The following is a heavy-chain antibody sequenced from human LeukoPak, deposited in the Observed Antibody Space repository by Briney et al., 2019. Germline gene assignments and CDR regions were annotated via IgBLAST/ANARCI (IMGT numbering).Heavy chain of an antibody. J-gene: IGHJ4*02. D-gene: IGHD6-13*01. CDR1: GGSISSYY. Sequence: SETLSLTCTVSGGSISSYYWSWIRQPPGKGLEWIGYIYYSGSTNYNPSLKSRVTISVDTSKNQFSLKLSSVTAADTAVYYCARQGSSWYYFDYWGQGTLVTVSS. CDR3: ARQGSSWYYFDY. V-gene: IGHV4-59*01. CDR2: IYYSGST.